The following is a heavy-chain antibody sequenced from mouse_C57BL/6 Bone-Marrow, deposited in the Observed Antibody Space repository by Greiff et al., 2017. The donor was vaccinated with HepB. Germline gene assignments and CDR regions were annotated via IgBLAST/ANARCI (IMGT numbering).Heavy chain of an antibody. V-gene: IGHV1-81*01. D-gene: IGHD4-1*01. J-gene: IGHJ3*01. CDR2: IYPRSGNT. CDR1: GYTFTSYG. Sequence: LVESGAELARPGASVKLSCKASGYTFTSYGISWVKQRTGQGLEWIGEIYPRSGNTYYNEKFKGKATLTADKSSSTAYMELRSLTSEDSAVYFCARLGLAYWGQGTLVTVSA. CDR3: ARLGLAY.